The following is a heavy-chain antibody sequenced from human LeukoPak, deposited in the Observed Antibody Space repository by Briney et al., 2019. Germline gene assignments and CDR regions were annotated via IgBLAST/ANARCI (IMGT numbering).Heavy chain of an antibody. V-gene: IGHV1-69*13. J-gene: IGHJ4*02. CDR2: IIPIFGTA. Sequence: SVKVSCKASGYTFTSYGISWVRQAPGQGLEWMGGIIPIFGTANYAQKFQGRVTITADESTSTAYMELSSLRSEDTAVYYCAREGYSSSWYYFDYWGQGTLVTVPS. D-gene: IGHD6-13*01. CDR1: GYTFTSYG. CDR3: AREGYSSSWYYFDY.